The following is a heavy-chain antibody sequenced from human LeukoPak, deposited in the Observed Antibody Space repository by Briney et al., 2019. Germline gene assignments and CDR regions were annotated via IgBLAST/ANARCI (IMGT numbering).Heavy chain of an antibody. V-gene: IGHV4-38-2*01. J-gene: IGHJ4*02. CDR1: GYSISSGYY. CDR2: IYHSGST. D-gene: IGHD4-17*01. CDR3: ASLHGDYENS. Sequence: SETLSLTCAVSGYSISSGYYWGWIRQPPGKGLEWIGSIYHSGSTYYNPSLKSRVTISVDTSKNQFSLKLSSVTAADTAVYYCASLHGDYENSWGQGTLVTVSS.